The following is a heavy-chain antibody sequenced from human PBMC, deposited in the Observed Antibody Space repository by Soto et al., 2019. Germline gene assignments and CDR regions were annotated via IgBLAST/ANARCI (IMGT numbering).Heavy chain of an antibody. CDR2: ISHGATRK. J-gene: IGHJ4*02. D-gene: IGHD4-4*01. V-gene: IGHV3-30*18. CDR1: RFTFSDYG. CDR3: AKDWVGGSNRYQLDY. Sequence: GGSLSLACAASRFTFSDYGMHWVRQVPSKGLEWVAGISHGATRKSYSDSVKGRFIISRDNSKKMLYLQLNSLRREDTAVYYCAKDWVGGSNRYQLDYWGRGTLVTVSS.